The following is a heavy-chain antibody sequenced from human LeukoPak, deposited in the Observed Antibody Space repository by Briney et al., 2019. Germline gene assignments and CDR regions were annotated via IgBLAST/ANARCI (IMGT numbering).Heavy chain of an antibody. J-gene: IGHJ3*01. CDR3: VKDRTGYYAYSFDL. CDR2: INWNSGML. V-gene: IGHV3-9*03. D-gene: IGHD3-9*01. CDR1: GFTFDDYA. Sequence: GGSLRLSCAASGFTFDDYAMHWARQAPGKGLEWVAGINWNSGMLGYADSVKGRFTISRDNARNSLSLQMNGLRAEDMALYYCVKDRTGYYAYSFDLWGQGTLVTVS.